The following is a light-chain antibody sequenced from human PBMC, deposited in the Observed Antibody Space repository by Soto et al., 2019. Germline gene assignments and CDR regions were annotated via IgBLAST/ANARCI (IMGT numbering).Light chain of an antibody. CDR3: QQSNTYPWT. J-gene: IGKJ1*01. V-gene: IGKV1-5*03. Sequence: DIQMTQSPSTLSASVGDRVTITCRASQSISSWLAWYQQKPGKAPKLLIYKASSLESGVPSRFSGSGPGTEFTLTISSLQPDDFATYYCQQSNTYPWTFGQGPKVEIK. CDR1: QSISSW. CDR2: KAS.